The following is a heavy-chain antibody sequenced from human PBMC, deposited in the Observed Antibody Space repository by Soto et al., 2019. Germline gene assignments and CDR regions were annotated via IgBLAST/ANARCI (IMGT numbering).Heavy chain of an antibody. CDR1: GGTFSSYA. Sequence: QVQMVQSGAEVKKPGSSVKVSCKASGGTFSSYAISWVRQARGQGLEWMGGIIPIFGTANYAQKFQGRVTITADESTSTAYMELSSLRSEDTAVYYCARGDLGYCSSTSCYSNYYYYGMDVWGQGTTVTVPS. CDR2: IIPIFGTA. D-gene: IGHD2-2*01. V-gene: IGHV1-69*01. J-gene: IGHJ6*02. CDR3: ARGDLGYCSSTSCYSNYYYYGMDV.